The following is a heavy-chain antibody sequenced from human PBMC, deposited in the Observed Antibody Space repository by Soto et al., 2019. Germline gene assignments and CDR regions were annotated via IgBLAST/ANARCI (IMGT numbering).Heavy chain of an antibody. Sequence: QVQLVQSGTEVKKPGSSVKVSCKASGGSLSTNPISWVRQAPGQGLEWMGGTGSGTGPGNHAQKFQGRLTVTADKSTSTVSMELPHLSSEDPAVYYCARRASGGFYRYFDSWGQGTLGTVSS. CDR2: TGSGTGPG. V-gene: IGHV1-69*06. CDR1: GGSLSTNP. CDR3: ARRASGGFYRYFDS. J-gene: IGHJ4*02. D-gene: IGHD2-15*01.